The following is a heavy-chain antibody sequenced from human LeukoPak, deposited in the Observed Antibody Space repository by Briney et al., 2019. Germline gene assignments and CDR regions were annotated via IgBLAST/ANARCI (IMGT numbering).Heavy chain of an antibody. CDR1: GFTFSNYG. Sequence: PGGSLRLSCAVSGFTFSNYGMHWVRQAPGKGLEWVAFIWYDGSNKYYADSVKGRFTISRDNSKNTLSLQMNSLSAEDTAVYYCAKGAGIPAGGRRAGYAFHIWGQGTMVTVSS. CDR3: AKGAGIPAGGRRAGYAFHI. V-gene: IGHV3-30*02. D-gene: IGHD6-13*01. CDR2: IWYDGSNK. J-gene: IGHJ3*02.